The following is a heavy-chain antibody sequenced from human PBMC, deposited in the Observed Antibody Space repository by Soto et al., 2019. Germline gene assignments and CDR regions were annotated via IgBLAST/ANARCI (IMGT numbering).Heavy chain of an antibody. CDR1: GFTFSSYA. CDR3: AKAARSTWGNEHFQH. J-gene: IGHJ1*01. CDR2: IAGGGDT. V-gene: IGHV3-23*01. D-gene: IGHD6-13*01. Sequence: GSLRLSCAASGFTFSSYAITWVRQAPGKGLEWVSLIAGGGDTYYADSVKGRFTISRDNSKNTLYLQMNSLRVEDTAIYSCAKAARSTWGNEHFQHWGQGTLVTVSS.